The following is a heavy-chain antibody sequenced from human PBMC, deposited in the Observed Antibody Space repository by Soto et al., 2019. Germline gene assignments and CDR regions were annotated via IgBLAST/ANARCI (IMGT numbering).Heavy chain of an antibody. V-gene: IGHV4-31*03. D-gene: IGHD4-4*01. J-gene: IGHJ4*02. CDR2: IYYSGST. CDR1: GGSISSCFYY. CDR3: ARVVTHRGHFDY. Sequence: SSDTLSLTCTVSGGSISSCFYYWSWIRQHPGKGLEWIGYIYYSGSTYYNPSLKSRVTISVDTSKNQFSLKLSSVTAADTAVYYCARVVTHRGHFDYWGQGTLVTVSS.